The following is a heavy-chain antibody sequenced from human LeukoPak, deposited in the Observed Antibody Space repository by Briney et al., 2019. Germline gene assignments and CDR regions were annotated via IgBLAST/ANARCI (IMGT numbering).Heavy chain of an antibody. Sequence: ASVTVSCKASGYLGNHDINWVRQSTGQGLEWMGWMNPNSGNTGYAQKFQGRVTLTRDTSTSTAYMELSSLRPEDTAVYYCARGRSRRVVDDWFDPWGQGTLVTVSS. CDR1: GYLGNHD. V-gene: IGHV1-8*02. D-gene: IGHD2-15*01. CDR2: MNPNSGNT. J-gene: IGHJ5*02. CDR3: ARGRSRRVVDDWFDP.